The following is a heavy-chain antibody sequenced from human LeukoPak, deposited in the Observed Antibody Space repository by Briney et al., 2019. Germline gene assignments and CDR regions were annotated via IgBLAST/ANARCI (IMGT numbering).Heavy chain of an antibody. V-gene: IGHV3-30-3*01. Sequence: GGSLRLSCAASGFTFSSCAMHWVRQAPGKGLEWMAVISYDGSNKYYADSVKGRFTISRDNSKNTLYLQMNSLRAEDTAVYYCARDLVDIVGPFDYWGQGTLVTVSS. D-gene: IGHD5-12*01. CDR2: ISYDGSNK. CDR1: GFTFSSCA. J-gene: IGHJ4*02. CDR3: ARDLVDIVGPFDY.